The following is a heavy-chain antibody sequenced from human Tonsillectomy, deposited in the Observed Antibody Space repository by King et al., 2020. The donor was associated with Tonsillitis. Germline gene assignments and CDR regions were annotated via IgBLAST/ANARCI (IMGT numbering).Heavy chain of an antibody. CDR1: GGSISSYY. D-gene: IGHD3-16*01. Sequence: QLQESGPGLVKPSETLSLTCTVSGGSISSYYWSWIRQPPGKGLEWIGYIYYSGSTNYNPSLKSRVTISVDTSKNQFSLKLSSVTAADTAVYYCAGGGGGAFDIWGQGTMVIVSS. J-gene: IGHJ3*02. V-gene: IGHV4-59*01. CDR3: AGGGGGAFDI. CDR2: IYYSGST.